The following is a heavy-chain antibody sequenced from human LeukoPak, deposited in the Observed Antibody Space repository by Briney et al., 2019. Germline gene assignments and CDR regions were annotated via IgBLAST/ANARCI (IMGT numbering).Heavy chain of an antibody. V-gene: IGHV4-34*01. D-gene: IGHD3-3*01. J-gene: IGHJ3*02. CDR3: ARAPYYDFWSGYYRAFDI. CDR2: INHSGST. CDR1: GGSFSGYY. Sequence: PSETLSLTCAVYGGSFSGYYRSWIRQPPGKGLEWIGEINHSGSTNYNPSLKSRVTISVDTSKNQFSLKLSSVTAADTAVYYCARAPYYDFWSGYYRAFDIWGQGTMVTVSS.